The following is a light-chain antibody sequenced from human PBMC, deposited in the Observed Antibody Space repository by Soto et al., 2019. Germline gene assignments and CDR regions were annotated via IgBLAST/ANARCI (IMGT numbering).Light chain of an antibody. V-gene: IGLV2-14*01. CDR3: SSYTTSSTLYV. CDR2: EVS. CDR1: SSDVGGYNY. Sequence: QSALTQPASGSGSPRQSITISCTGTSSDVGGYNYVSWYQQHPGKAPKLMIYEVSNRPSGVSNRFSGSKSGNTASLTISGRQAEDEADYYCSSYTTSSTLYVFGTGTKLTVL. J-gene: IGLJ1*01.